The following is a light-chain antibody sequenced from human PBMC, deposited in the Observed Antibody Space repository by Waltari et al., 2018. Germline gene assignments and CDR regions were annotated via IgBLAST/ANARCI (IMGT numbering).Light chain of an antibody. CDR2: GAS. CDR1: QSVSSN. Sequence: EIVMTQSPATLSVYPEERATIPCRARQSVSSNLAWHQQKPGQAPRLRIYGASTRATGIPARFSGSGSGTEFTLTISSLQSEDFAVYYCQQYNNWPPLTFGGGTKVEIK. V-gene: IGKV3-15*01. J-gene: IGKJ4*01. CDR3: QQYNNWPPLT.